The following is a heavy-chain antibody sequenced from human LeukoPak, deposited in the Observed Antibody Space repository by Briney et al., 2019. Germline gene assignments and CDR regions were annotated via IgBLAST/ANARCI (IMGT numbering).Heavy chain of an antibody. CDR1: GFVVSSNY. CDR2: ICPGGTIT. J-gene: IGHJ4*02. Sequence: GGSLRLSCAASGFVVSSNYLAWVRQAPGKGLIWVSRICPGGTITNYADSVKGRFTISRDDAKNMMFLQMNSLRADDTAVYYCVRDFRSADYWGQGILVTVSS. V-gene: IGHV3-74*01. CDR3: VRDFRSADY.